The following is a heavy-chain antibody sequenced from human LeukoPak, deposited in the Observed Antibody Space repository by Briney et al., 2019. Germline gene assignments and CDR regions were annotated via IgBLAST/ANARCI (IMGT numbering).Heavy chain of an antibody. V-gene: IGHV3-33*01. D-gene: IGHD2-15*01. Sequence: GGSLRLSCAASGFTFSSYGMHWVRQAPGKGLVWVAVIWYDGSNKYYADSVKGRFTISRDNSKNTLYLQMNSLRAEDTAVYYCAGPQTSGWWGFDYWGQGTLVTVSS. CDR1: GFTFSSYG. J-gene: IGHJ4*02. CDR3: AGPQTSGWWGFDY. CDR2: IWYDGSNK.